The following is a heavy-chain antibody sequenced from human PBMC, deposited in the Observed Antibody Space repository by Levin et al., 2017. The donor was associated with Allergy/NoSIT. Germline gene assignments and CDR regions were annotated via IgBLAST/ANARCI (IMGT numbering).Heavy chain of an antibody. V-gene: IGHV1-69*01. Sequence: KPGESLKISCKASGGTFSSYAISWVRQAPGQGLEWMGGIIPIFGTANYAQKFQGRVTITADESTSTAYMELSSLRSEDPAVYYCARQHPLGYCSSTSCYYTYGMDVWGQGTTVTVSS. CDR1: GGTFSSYA. D-gene: IGHD2-2*01. CDR3: ARQHPLGYCSSTSCYYTYGMDV. J-gene: IGHJ6*02. CDR2: IIPIFGTA.